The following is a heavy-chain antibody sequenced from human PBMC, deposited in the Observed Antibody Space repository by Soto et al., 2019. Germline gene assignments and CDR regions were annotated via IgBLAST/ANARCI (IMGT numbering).Heavy chain of an antibody. Sequence: QVQLVQSGAEVKKPGASVKVSCKASGYTFTSYDINWVRQATGQGLEWMGWMNPNSGNTGYAQKFQGRVTMTTNTSLSTAYMELSSLRSEDTAVYYCARAKACSGGSCYSRYCYGMDVWGQGTTVTVSS. J-gene: IGHJ6*02. V-gene: IGHV1-8*01. CDR2: MNPNSGNT. CDR1: GYTFTSYD. D-gene: IGHD2-15*01. CDR3: ARAKACSGGSCYSRYCYGMDV.